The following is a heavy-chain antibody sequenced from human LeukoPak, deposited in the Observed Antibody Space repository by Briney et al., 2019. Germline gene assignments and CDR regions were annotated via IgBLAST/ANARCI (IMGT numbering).Heavy chain of an antibody. CDR3: ARGVVSGRGRTHFDY. J-gene: IGHJ4*02. D-gene: IGHD3-16*01. Sequence: GGSLRLSCAASGFTFSSYDMHWVRQAEGKGLEWVSAICTAGDTYYPGSVRGRFTISRESAKNSLYLQMNSLRAGDTAVYYCARGVVSGRGRTHFDYWGQGTLVTVSS. CDR2: ICTAGDT. V-gene: IGHV3-13*01. CDR1: GFTFSSYD.